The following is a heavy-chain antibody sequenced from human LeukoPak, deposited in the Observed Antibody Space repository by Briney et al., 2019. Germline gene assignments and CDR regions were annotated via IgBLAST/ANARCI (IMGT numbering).Heavy chain of an antibody. CDR3: AKEWNY. Sequence: GGSLRLSCAASGFTFSSYGMHWVRQAPGKGLEWVAVISYDGSNKYYADSVKGRFTISRDNSKNTLYLQMNSLRAEDTAVYYCAKEWNYWGQGTLVTVSS. D-gene: IGHD5-12*01. CDR2: ISYDGSNK. V-gene: IGHV3-30*18. J-gene: IGHJ4*02. CDR1: GFTFSSYG.